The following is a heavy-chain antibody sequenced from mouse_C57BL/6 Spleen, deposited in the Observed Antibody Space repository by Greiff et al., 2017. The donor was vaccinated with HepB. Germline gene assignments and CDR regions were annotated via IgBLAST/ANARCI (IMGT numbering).Heavy chain of an antibody. J-gene: IGHJ2*01. CDR3: ARLGYGSSYDYYFDY. Sequence: VQLQQSGPELVKPGASVKISCRASGYAFSSSWMNWVKQRPGKGLEWIGRIYPGDGDTNYNGKFKGKATLTADKSSSTAYMQLSSLTSEDSAVYFCARLGYGSSYDYYFDYWGQGTTLTVSS. V-gene: IGHV1-82*01. CDR2: IYPGDGDT. CDR1: GYAFSSSW. D-gene: IGHD1-1*01.